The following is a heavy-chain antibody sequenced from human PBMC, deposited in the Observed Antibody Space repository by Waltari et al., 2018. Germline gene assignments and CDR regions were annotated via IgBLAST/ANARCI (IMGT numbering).Heavy chain of an antibody. CDR3: ARVRASGYYYYYYMDV. CDR1: GGSFSGYY. CDR2: INHSGST. Sequence: QVQLQQWGAGLLKPSATLSLTCAVYGGSFSGYYWSWIRQPPGKGLEWIGEINHSGSTNYNPSLKSRVTISVDTSKNQFSLKLSSVTAADTAVYYCARVRASGYYYYYYMDVWGKGTTVTVSS. V-gene: IGHV4-34*01. J-gene: IGHJ6*03. D-gene: IGHD1-1*01.